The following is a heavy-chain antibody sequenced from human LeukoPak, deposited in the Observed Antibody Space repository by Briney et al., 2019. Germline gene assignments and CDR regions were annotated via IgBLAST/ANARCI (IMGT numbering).Heavy chain of an antibody. CDR1: GFTFSSYA. CDR2: ISGSGDNT. V-gene: IGHV3-23*01. CDR3: AKGRGTAVTSAANY. Sequence: GGSLRLSCAASGFTFSSYAMSWVRQAPGKGLEWVSSISGSGDNTYYADSVKDRFSISRDNSRTTVSLQMNSLRAEDTAVYYCAKGRGTAVTSAANYWGQGTLVTVSS. D-gene: IGHD4-17*01. J-gene: IGHJ4*02.